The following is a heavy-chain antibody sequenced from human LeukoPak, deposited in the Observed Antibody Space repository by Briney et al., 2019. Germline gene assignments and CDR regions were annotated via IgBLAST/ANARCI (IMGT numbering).Heavy chain of an antibody. J-gene: IGHJ4*02. Sequence: ASVKVSCKASGYTFTGYYMHWVRQAPGQGLEWMGIINPSGGSTSYAQKFQGRVTMTRDTSISTAYMELSRLRSDDTAVYYCARNTRTAMASPYGYWGQGTLVTVSS. V-gene: IGHV1-46*01. D-gene: IGHD5-18*01. CDR2: INPSGGST. CDR3: ARNTRTAMASPYGY. CDR1: GYTFTGYY.